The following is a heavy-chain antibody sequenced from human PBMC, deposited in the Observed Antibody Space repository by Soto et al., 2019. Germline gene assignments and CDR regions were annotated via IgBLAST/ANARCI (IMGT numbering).Heavy chain of an antibody. CDR3: AREVGGYSDYVGYFDL. CDR1: GFTFSSYA. Sequence: QVQLVESGGGVVQPGRSLRLSCAASGFTFSSYAMDWVRQAPGKGLEGVAVISYDGSNKYYADSVKGRFTISRDNSQNTLYLQMNSLRAEDTAVYYCAREVGGYSDYVGYFDLWGRGTLVTVSS. J-gene: IGHJ2*01. CDR2: ISYDGSNK. V-gene: IGHV3-30-3*01. D-gene: IGHD4-17*01.